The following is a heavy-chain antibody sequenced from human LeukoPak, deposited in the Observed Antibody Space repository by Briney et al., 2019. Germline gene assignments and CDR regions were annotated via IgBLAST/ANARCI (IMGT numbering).Heavy chain of an antibody. CDR1: GGSFSGYY. J-gene: IGHJ4*02. CDR2: INHSGST. D-gene: IGHD6-13*01. CDR3: ARFPYSSWPYYFDY. V-gene: IGHV4-34*09. Sequence: SETLSLTCAVYGGSFSGYYWSWIRQPPGKGLEWIGEINHSGSTNYNPSLKSRVTISVDTSKNQFSLKLSSVTAADTAVYYCARFPYSSWPYYFDYWGQGTLVTVSS.